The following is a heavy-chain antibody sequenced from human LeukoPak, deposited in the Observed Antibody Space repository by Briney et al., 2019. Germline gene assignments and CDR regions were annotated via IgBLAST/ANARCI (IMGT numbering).Heavy chain of an antibody. CDR2: INTNTGNP. J-gene: IGHJ4*02. CDR3: ARAVSSYYYDSSGYSFGY. D-gene: IGHD3-22*01. Sequence: ASVKVSCKASGYTFTSNAISWVRQAPGQGLEWMGWINTNTGNPTYAQGFTGRFVFSVDTSVSTAYLQISSLKAEDTAVYYCARAVSSYYYDSSGYSFGYWGQGTLVTVSS. V-gene: IGHV7-4-1*02. CDR1: GYTFTSNA.